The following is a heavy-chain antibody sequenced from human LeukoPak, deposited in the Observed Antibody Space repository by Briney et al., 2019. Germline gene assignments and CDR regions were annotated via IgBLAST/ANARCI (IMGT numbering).Heavy chain of an antibody. Sequence: GGSLRLSCAASGFTFSPYWMHWVRQAPGKGLVWVSHINSDGSTTSYADSVKGRFTISRDNAQNTLYLQMNSLRAEDTAVYYCARDERGYSYGYPWGQGTLVTVSS. D-gene: IGHD5-18*01. CDR1: GFTFSPYW. J-gene: IGHJ5*02. V-gene: IGHV3-74*01. CDR2: INSDGSTT. CDR3: ARDERGYSYGYP.